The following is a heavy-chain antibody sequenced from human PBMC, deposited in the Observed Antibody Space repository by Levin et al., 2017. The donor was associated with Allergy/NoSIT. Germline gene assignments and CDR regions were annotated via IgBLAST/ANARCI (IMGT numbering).Heavy chain of an antibody. V-gene: IGHV1-18*01. CDR3: ASGASGITGSYYMDV. D-gene: IGHD1-20*01. CDR1: GYTFTSYG. J-gene: IGHJ6*03. CDR2: ISAYNGNT. Sequence: GESLKISCKASGYTFTSYGISWVRQAPGQGLEWMGWISAYNGNTNYAQKLQGRVTMTTDTSTSTAYMELRSLRSDDTAVYYCASGASGITGSYYMDVWGKGTTVTVSS.